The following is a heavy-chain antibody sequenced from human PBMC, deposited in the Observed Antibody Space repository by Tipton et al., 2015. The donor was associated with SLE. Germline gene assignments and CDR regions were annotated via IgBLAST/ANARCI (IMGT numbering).Heavy chain of an antibody. D-gene: IGHD3-16*01. CDR1: GGSISSGYYY. V-gene: IGHV4-61*09. CDR3: ARQGGRQWFDP. J-gene: IGHJ5*02. CDR2: IYTSGST. Sequence: TLSLTCTVSGGSISSGYYYWTWVRQPPGMGLEWIGYIYTSGSTNYNPSLKSRVTISVDTSKNQFSLKLSSVTAADTAVYYCARQGGRQWFDPWGQGTLVIVSS.